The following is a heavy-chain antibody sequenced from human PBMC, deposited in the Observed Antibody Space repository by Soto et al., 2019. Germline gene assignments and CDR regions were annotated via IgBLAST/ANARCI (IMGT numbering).Heavy chain of an antibody. CDR3: ARNGVYGSGEDYYYYYGMDV. CDR2: INPSGGST. CDR1: GYTFTSYY. J-gene: IGHJ6*02. D-gene: IGHD3-10*01. Sequence: GASVKVSCKASGYTFTSYYMHWVRQAPGQGLEWMGIINPSGGSTSYAQKFQGRVTMTRDTSTSTVYMGLSSLRSEDTAVYYCARNGVYGSGEDYYYYYGMDVWGQGTTVTVSS. V-gene: IGHV1-46*01.